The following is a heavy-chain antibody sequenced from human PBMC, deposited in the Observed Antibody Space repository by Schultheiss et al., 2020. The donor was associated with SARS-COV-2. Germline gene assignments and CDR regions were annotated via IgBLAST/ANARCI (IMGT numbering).Heavy chain of an antibody. D-gene: IGHD3-22*01. CDR1: GGSFSGYY. CDR3: ARVYYDSSGYRQHFDL. Sequence: SETLSLTCAVYGGSFSGYYWSWIRQPPGKGLEWIGEIIHSGSTNYNPSLKSRVTISVDTSKNQFSLRLSSVTAADTAVYYCARVYYDSSGYRQHFDLWGRGTLVTVSS. J-gene: IGHJ2*01. CDR2: IIHSGST. V-gene: IGHV4-34*12.